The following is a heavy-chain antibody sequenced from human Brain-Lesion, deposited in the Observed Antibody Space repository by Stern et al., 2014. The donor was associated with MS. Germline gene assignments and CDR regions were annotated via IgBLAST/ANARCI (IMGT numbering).Heavy chain of an antibody. J-gene: IGHJ4*02. CDR2: IHPSGSA. V-gene: IGHV4-61*02. Sequence: VQLVESGPGLVKPSQTLSLTCTVSGGSISSGSDYWSWIRQPVGKGLEWIGRIHPSGSAFSTPSLKSRFTISTDTSMNQFSLELNSATAADTAIYYCASGYRIFDYWGQGILVTVSS. CDR3: ASGYRIFDY. D-gene: IGHD5-18*01. CDR1: GGSISSGSDY.